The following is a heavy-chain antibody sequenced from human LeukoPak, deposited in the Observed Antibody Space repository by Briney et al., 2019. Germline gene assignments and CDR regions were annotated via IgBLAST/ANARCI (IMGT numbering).Heavy chain of an antibody. CDR2: ISSSSYI. Sequence: PGGSLRLSCAASGFTFSSYSMNWVRQAPGKGLEWVSSISSSSYIYYADSVKGRFTISRDNAKNSLYLQMNSLRAEDTAVYYCARDRYSSGWYEEPDEYYFDYWGQGTLVTVSS. CDR1: GFTFSSYS. V-gene: IGHV3-21*01. CDR3: ARDRYSSGWYEEPDEYYFDY. J-gene: IGHJ4*02. D-gene: IGHD6-19*01.